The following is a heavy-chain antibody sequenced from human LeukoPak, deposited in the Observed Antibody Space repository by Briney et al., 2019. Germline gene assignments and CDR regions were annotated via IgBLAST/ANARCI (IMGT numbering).Heavy chain of an antibody. CDR3: ARFSSGSNWFDA. V-gene: IGHV4-59*01. CDR1: GGSFSGYY. CDR2: MSYSGNT. J-gene: IGHJ5*02. Sequence: PSETLSLTCAVYGGSFSGYYWSWIRQPPGKRPEYIGYMSYSGNTNYNPSLKSRVTISLDTSKNQFSLKLSSLTAADTAVYYCARFSSGSNWFDAWGQGTLVTVSS.